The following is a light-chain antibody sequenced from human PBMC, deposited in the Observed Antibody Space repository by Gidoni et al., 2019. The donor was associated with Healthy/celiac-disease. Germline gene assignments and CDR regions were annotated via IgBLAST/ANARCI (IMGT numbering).Light chain of an antibody. Sequence: DIQMIQSPSSLSASVGDRVTITCRASQSISSYLNWYQQKPGKAPKLLIYAASSLQSRVPSRFSGGGAGADFTLTISSLQPEDFATYYCQQSYCTLTFXPXTKVDIK. CDR1: QSISSY. CDR3: QQSYCTLT. J-gene: IGKJ3*01. V-gene: IGKV1-39*01. CDR2: AAS.